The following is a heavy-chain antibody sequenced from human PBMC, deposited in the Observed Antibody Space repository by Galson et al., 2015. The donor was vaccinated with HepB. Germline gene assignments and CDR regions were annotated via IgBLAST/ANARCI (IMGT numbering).Heavy chain of an antibody. D-gene: IGHD6-13*01. CDR1: GFTFSSYA. Sequence: SLRLSCAASGFTFSSYAMSWVRQAPGKGLEWVSAISGSGGSTYYADSVKGRFTISRDNSKNTLYLQMNSLRAEDTAVYYCAKGAGMPIAAAGTIFVDYWGQGTLVTVSS. J-gene: IGHJ4*02. V-gene: IGHV3-23*01. CDR3: AKGAGMPIAAAGTIFVDY. CDR2: ISGSGGST.